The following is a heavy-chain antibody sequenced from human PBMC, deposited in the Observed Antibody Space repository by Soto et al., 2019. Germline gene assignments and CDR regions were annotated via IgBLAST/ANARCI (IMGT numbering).Heavy chain of an antibody. D-gene: IGHD3-3*01. CDR1: GFTFSSYA. Sequence: QVQLVESGGGVVQPGRSLRLSCAASGFTFSSYAMHWVRQAPGKGLEWVAVIAYDGNDEPYTDSVKGRFTISRATSKNTLYIQMNRLRTEDTAVYYCAKARTANFWSAYFDSWGQGTLIAVSS. V-gene: IGHV3-30*18. J-gene: IGHJ4*02. CDR3: AKARTANFWSAYFDS. CDR2: IAYDGNDE.